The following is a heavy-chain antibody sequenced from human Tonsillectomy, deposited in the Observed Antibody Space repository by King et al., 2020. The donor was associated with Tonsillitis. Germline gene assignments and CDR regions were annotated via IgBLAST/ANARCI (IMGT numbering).Heavy chain of an antibody. D-gene: IGHD3-22*01. CDR2: ISYDGSNK. V-gene: IGHV3-33*05. CDR1: GFTFSSYG. Sequence: VQLVESGGGVVQPGRSLRLSCAASGFTFSSYGMHWVRQAPGKGLEWVAVISYDGSNKCYADSVKGRFTISRDNSKNTLYLQMNSLRAEDTAVYYCARDEVDYASSGYYLHWFDPWGQGTLVTVSS. J-gene: IGHJ5*02. CDR3: ARDEVDYASSGYYLHWFDP.